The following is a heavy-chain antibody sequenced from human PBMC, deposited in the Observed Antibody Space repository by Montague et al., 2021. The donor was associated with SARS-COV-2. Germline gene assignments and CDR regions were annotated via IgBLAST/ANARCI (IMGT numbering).Heavy chain of an antibody. D-gene: IGHD1-26*01. CDR1: GGSINSYY. J-gene: IGHJ4*02. CDR2: IYYSSTT. V-gene: IGHV4-59*01. CDR3: ARVVAVGAFDY. Sequence: SETLSLTCSVSGGSINSYYWTWIWQRPGKGLEWIGYIYYSSTTSYNPSLKSRVCISQYKSKRQFSLDLTSVTAADAAMYFCARVVAVGAFDYWGQGSLVTVSS.